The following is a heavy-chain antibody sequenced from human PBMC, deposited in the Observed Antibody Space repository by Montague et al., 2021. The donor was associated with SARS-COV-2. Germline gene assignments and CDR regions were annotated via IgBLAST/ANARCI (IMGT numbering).Heavy chain of an antibody. Sequence: PALVKPRQTLTVTCTFSGFSHSTTGGGVGWIRQPPGKALQWLALIYWEDDKRYRPSLNYRLTITKHISQNQVVLTMTNMDPVDTATYYCAHTLDEYARPEHFQHWGPGTLVCVSS. D-gene: IGHD2/OR15-2a*01. CDR2: IYWEDDK. J-gene: IGHJ1*01. CDR3: AHTLDEYARPEHFQH. CDR1: GFSHSTTGGG. V-gene: IGHV2-5*02.